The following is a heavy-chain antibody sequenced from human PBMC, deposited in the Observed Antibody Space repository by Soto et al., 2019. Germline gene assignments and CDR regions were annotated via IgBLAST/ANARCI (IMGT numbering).Heavy chain of an antibody. D-gene: IGHD3-16*01. V-gene: IGHV3-23*01. Sequence: VGSLRLSCAASGFTFSSYAMSWVRQAPGKGLEWVSAISGSGGSTYYADSVKGRFTISRDNSKNTLYLQMNSLSAEDTAVYYCAKVPYDYLWGSYSYYFDYWGQGTLVTVSS. J-gene: IGHJ4*02. CDR3: AKVPYDYLWGSYSYYFDY. CDR1: GFTFSSYA. CDR2: ISGSGGST.